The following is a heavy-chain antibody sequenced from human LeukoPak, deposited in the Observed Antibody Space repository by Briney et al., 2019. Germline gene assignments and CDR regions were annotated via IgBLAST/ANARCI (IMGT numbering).Heavy chain of an antibody. J-gene: IGHJ4*02. CDR1: GYTLTELS. CDR3: VCSGYYFFDY. CDR2: FDPEDGET. D-gene: IGHD3-22*01. V-gene: IGHV1-24*01. Sequence: ASVKVSCKVSGYTLTELSMHWVREAPGKGLEWMGGFDPEDGETIYAQKFQGRVTMTEDTSTDTAYMELSSLRSEDTAVYYCVCSGYYFFDYWGQGTLVTVSS.